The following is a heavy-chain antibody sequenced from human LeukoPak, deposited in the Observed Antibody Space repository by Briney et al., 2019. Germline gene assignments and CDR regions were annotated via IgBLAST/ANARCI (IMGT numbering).Heavy chain of an antibody. CDR1: ASSLDVYA. V-gene: IGHV3-43*02. J-gene: IGHJ5*02. CDR3: AKDLGPNGAGWFDP. CDR2: ISGDGGST. D-gene: IGHD4-17*01. Sequence: HPGGSHRLSCAPSASSLDVYATDWVRQDPGEGLKWVFFISGDGGSTYYADSVKGRFTISRDNSKNSLYLQMNSLRTEDNALYYCAKDLGPNGAGWFDPWGQGTLVTVSS.